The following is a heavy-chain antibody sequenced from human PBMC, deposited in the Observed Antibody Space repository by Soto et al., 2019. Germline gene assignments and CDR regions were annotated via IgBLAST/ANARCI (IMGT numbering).Heavy chain of an antibody. V-gene: IGHV4-30-4*01. J-gene: IGHJ4*02. D-gene: IGHD1-7*01. Sequence: QVQLQESGPGLVKPSQTLSLTCTVSGGSISSGNYYWSWIRQPPGKGLEWIGFISYSGSTYHNASHKSRFTISVDTSTNQFSLNLSFVTAAYTAVYYCATMGTPATGLYYFDYWGQGTLVTVSS. CDR1: GGSISSGNYY. CDR2: ISYSGST. CDR3: ATMGTPATGLYYFDY.